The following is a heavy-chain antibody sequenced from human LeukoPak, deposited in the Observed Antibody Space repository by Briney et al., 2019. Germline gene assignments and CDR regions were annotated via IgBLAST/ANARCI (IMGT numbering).Heavy chain of an antibody. CDR2: IIPLFGTA. CDR3: ARGFWSGYLHNYYMDV. D-gene: IGHD3-3*01. CDR1: GGIFSSYG. J-gene: IGHJ6*03. V-gene: IGHV1-69*13. Sequence: GASVKVCCKASGGIFSSYGIGWVRQDRGQGLEWVGGIIPLFGTADYAQKFQGRVTITADESTSTAYMELRSLRSEDTAVYYCARGFWSGYLHNYYMDVWGKGTTVIVSS.